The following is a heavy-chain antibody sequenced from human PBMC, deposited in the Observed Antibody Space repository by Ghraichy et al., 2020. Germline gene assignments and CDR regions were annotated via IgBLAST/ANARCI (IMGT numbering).Heavy chain of an antibody. D-gene: IGHD3-10*01. CDR2: ISGSGGST. V-gene: IGHV3-23*01. Sequence: GESLRLSCAASGFTFSSYAMSWVRQAPGKGLEWVSAISGSGGSTYYADSVKGRFTISRDNSKNTLYLQMNSLRAEDTAVYYCAKVFVVLLWFRELSDSYGMDVWGQGTTVTVSS. J-gene: IGHJ6*02. CDR1: GFTFSSYA. CDR3: AKVFVVLLWFRELSDSYGMDV.